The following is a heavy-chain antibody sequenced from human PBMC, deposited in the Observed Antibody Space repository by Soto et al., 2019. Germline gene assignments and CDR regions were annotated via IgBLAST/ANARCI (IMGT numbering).Heavy chain of an antibody. CDR3: ARGLFDCSSTSCYLRAPLYGMDV. Sequence: ASVKVSCKASGYTFTGYYMHWVRQAPGQGLEWMGWINPNSGGTNYAQKFQGWVTMTRDTSISTAYMELSRLRSDDTAVYYCARGLFDCSSTSCYLRAPLYGMDVWGRGTTVTVSS. D-gene: IGHD2-2*01. CDR1: GYTFTGYY. J-gene: IGHJ6*02. CDR2: INPNSGGT. V-gene: IGHV1-2*04.